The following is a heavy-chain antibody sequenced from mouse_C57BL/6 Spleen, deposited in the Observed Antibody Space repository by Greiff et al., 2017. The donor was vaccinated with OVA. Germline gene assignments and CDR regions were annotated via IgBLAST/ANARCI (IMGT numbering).Heavy chain of an antibody. CDR1: GYTFTDYN. Sequence: VQLQQSGPELVKPGASVKMSCKASGYTFTDYNMHWVKQSHGKSLEWIGYINPNNGGTSYNQKFKGKATLTVNTSSSTAYMELRSLTSEDSAVYYCARWRGYDYGPFAYWGQGTLVTVSA. CDR3: ARWRGYDYGPFAY. D-gene: IGHD2-4*01. J-gene: IGHJ3*01. CDR2: INPNNGGT. V-gene: IGHV1-22*01.